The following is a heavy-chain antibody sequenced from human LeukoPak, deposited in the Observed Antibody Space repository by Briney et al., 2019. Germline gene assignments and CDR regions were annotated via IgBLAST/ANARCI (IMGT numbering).Heavy chain of an antibody. CDR1: GYTFTSYD. V-gene: IGHV1-8*01. J-gene: IGHJ4*02. D-gene: IGHD3-22*01. CDR3: ATGGLWNYYDSSGSTDY. Sequence: ASVKVSCKASGYTFTSYDINWVRQATGQGLEWMGWMNPNSGNTGYAQKFQGRVTMTRNTSISTAYMELSSLRSEDTAVYYCATGGLWNYYDSSGSTDYWGQGTLVTVSS. CDR2: MNPNSGNT.